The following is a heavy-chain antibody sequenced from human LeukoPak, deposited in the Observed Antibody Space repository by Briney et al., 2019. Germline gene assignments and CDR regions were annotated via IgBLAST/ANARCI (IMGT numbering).Heavy chain of an antibody. D-gene: IGHD3-16*02. Sequence: GGSLRLSCAASGFTFSSYGMHWVRQAPGKGLEWVAFIRYDGSNKYYADSVKGRFTISRDNSKNTLYLQMNSLRAEDTAVYYCAKSLSGSYRYWFEIPLDYWGQGTLVTVSS. CDR1: GFTFSSYG. CDR3: AKSLSGSYRYWFEIPLDY. V-gene: IGHV3-30*02. J-gene: IGHJ4*02. CDR2: IRYDGSNK.